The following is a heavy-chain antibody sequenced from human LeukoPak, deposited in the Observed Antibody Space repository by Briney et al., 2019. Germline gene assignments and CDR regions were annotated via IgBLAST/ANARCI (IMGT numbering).Heavy chain of an antibody. CDR3: TRLRYDSSGHWVGAFDI. D-gene: IGHD3-22*01. J-gene: IGHJ3*02. CDR2: ISSDGSTT. CDR1: GFTFSSYW. Sequence: PGGSLRLSCAASGFTFSSYWMHWVRQAPGKGLVWVSRISSDGSTTIYADSVRGRFTISRDNAKNTLYLQMNSLRAEDTAVYYCTRLRYDSSGHWVGAFDIWGQGTMVTVSS. V-gene: IGHV3-74*01.